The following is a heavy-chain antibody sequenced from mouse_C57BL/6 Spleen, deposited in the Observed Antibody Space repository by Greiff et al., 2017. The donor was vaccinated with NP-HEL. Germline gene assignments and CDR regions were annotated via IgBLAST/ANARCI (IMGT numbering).Heavy chain of an antibody. J-gene: IGHJ1*03. CDR1: GFNIKDYY. CDR3: AEYYGSSFYWYFDV. D-gene: IGHD1-1*01. V-gene: IGHV14-2*01. CDR2: IDPEDGET. Sequence: VQLQQSGAELVKPGASVKLSCTASGFNIKDYYMHWVKQRTEQGLEWIGRIDPEDGETKYAPKFQGKATITADTSSNTAHLQLSSLTSEDTAVYYCAEYYGSSFYWYFDVWGTGTTVTVSS.